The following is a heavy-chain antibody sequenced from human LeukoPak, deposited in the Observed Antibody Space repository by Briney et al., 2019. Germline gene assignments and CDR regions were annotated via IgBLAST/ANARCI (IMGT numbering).Heavy chain of an antibody. J-gene: IGHJ4*02. CDR3: SSSSLPTDS. CDR2: IYHSGST. D-gene: IGHD6-6*01. CDR1: GGSISSSNW. V-gene: IGHV4-4*02. Sequence: SGTLSLTCAVSGGSISSSNWWSWVRQPPGKGLEWIGEIYHSGSTNYNPSLKSRVTISVDTSKNQFSLNLTSVTAADTAVYSHSSSSLPTDSWGQGNLVIVSS.